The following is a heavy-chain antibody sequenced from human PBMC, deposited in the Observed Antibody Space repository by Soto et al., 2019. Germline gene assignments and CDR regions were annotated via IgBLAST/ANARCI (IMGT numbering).Heavy chain of an antibody. D-gene: IGHD3-16*01. V-gene: IGHV1-18*01. J-gene: IGHJ6*02. Sequence: QVQLVQSGDEVKKPGASVKVSCKASGYIFVNYGIAWVRQAPGQGLEWMGWISPYTGDTHSATKVQGRLTMTTDTSTSTAYMDLGSLTSDDTAVYYCVMVDNYVTPTPQDVWGQGTTVTVSS. CDR3: VMVDNYVTPTPQDV. CDR2: ISPYTGDT. CDR1: GYIFVNYG.